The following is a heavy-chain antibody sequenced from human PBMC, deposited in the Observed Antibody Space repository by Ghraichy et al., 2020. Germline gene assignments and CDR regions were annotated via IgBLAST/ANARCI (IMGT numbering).Heavy chain of an antibody. J-gene: IGHJ4*02. Sequence: GGSLRLSCAASGFTFNTYYMTWVRQAPGKGLEWVANIKQDGSEKYYVESVKGRFTISRDNAKDSVYLQMNSLRAVDTAVYYCGRGGYIYGSNPVDYWGQGTQVTVSS. CDR3: GRGGYIYGSNPVDY. CDR2: IKQDGSEK. CDR1: GFTFNTYY. V-gene: IGHV3-7*04. D-gene: IGHD5-18*01.